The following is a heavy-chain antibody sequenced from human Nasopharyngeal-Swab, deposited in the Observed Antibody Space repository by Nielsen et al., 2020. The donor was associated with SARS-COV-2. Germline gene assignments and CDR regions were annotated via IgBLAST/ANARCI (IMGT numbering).Heavy chain of an antibody. CDR2: FDPEDGET. CDR1: GYTLTELS. CDR3: RVVPAAMWYYYYGTDV. J-gene: IGHJ6*02. V-gene: IGHV1-24*01. D-gene: IGHD2-2*01. Sequence: ASVKVSCKVSGYTLTELSMHWVRQAPGKGLEWMGGFDPEDGETIYAQKFQGRVTMTEDTSTDTAYMELSSLRSEDTAVYYCRVVPAAMWYYYYGTDVWGQGTTVTVSS.